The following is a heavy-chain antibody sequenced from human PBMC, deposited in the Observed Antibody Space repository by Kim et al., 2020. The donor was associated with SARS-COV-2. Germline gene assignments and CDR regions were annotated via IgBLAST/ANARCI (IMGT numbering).Heavy chain of an antibody. Sequence: GRFTISRDNSKDALYLQMGSLRGEDMAVYYCARTNVLRYFGGYGYVFDYWGQGTLVTVSS. D-gene: IGHD3-9*01. J-gene: IGHJ4*02. CDR3: ARTNVLRYFGGYGYVFDY. V-gene: IGHV3-64*01.